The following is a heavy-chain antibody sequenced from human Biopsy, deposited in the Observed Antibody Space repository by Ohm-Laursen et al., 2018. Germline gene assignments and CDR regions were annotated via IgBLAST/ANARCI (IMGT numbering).Heavy chain of an antibody. Sequence: SSVKVSCNASGGTFSNYAISWVRQAPGEGLEWMGGIIAVSGLVNYAPKFQGRVSITADKSTTTAYIELSNLKSEDTAVYYCATPFQYYDSWGGYPPFDHWGQGTLVTVSS. CDR1: GGTFSNYA. J-gene: IGHJ4*02. CDR3: ATPFQYYDSWGGYPPFDH. CDR2: IIAVSGLV. D-gene: IGHD3-3*01. V-gene: IGHV1-69*17.